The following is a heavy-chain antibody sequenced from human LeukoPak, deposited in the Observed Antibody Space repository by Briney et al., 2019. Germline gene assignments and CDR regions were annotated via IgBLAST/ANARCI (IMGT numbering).Heavy chain of an antibody. V-gene: IGHV4-4*07. CDR1: GGSFSGYY. CDR2: IYTSGST. Sequence: SETLSLTCAVYGGSFSGYYWSWLRQPAGKGLEWIGRIYTSGSTNYNPSLKSRVTMSVDTSKNQFSMKLSSVTAADTAVYYCARDPGYYGSGSRGAFDYWGQGTLVTVSS. CDR3: ARDPGYYGSGSRGAFDY. J-gene: IGHJ4*02. D-gene: IGHD3-10*01.